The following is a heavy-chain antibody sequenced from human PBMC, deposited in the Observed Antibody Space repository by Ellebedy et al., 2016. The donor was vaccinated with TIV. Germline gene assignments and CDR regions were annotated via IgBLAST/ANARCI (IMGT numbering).Heavy chain of an antibody. D-gene: IGHD3-10*01. CDR1: GFTFSTYS. V-gene: IGHV3-21*01. Sequence: GESLKISXAASGFTFSTYSMNWVRQAPGKGLEWVSYISSSRNYVHYADSVKGRFTISRDNTKSSVYLQMNSLRVEDTAAYYCARDGLRSYTFDYWGQGTLVTVSS. CDR2: ISSSRNYV. J-gene: IGHJ4*02. CDR3: ARDGLRSYTFDY.